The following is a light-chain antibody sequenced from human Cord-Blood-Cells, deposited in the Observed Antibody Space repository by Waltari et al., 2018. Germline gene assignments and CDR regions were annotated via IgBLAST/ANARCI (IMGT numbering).Light chain of an antibody. Sequence: DIQMTQSPSSLSASVGDRVTITRQASPDISHYLNWYQQKPGKAPKLLIYDASNVETGVPARFSGSGSGTDFTLTISSLQPEDIATYYCQQYDNLPPLTFGGGTKAELK. CDR2: DAS. CDR3: QQYDNLPPLT. J-gene: IGKJ4*01. CDR1: PDISHY. V-gene: IGKV1-33*01.